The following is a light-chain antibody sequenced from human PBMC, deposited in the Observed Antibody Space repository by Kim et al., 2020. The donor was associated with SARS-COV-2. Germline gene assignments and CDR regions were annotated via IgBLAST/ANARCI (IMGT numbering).Light chain of an antibody. CDR1: QSVSNNY. CDR3: QQYGSSLPWT. CDR2: NAL. Sequence: PGERATVSCRASQSVSNNYLAWYRQKPGQAPSLVIYNALHRPTGIPDRFSGSGSGTDFTLTISRLEPDDFAVYYCQQYGSSLPWTFGQGTKVDIK. V-gene: IGKV3-20*01. J-gene: IGKJ1*01.